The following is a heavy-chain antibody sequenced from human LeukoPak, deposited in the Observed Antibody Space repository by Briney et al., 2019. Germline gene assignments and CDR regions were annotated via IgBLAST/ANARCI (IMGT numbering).Heavy chain of an antibody. J-gene: IGHJ4*02. CDR2: ISSSSGTI. CDR3: ASLPIYCSSASCYRQFDY. V-gene: IGHV3-48*02. Sequence: GGSLRLSCAASGFTFSSYSMNWVRQAPGKGLEWVSYISSSSGTIYYADSVKGRFTISRDNAKNSLYLQMNSLRDEDTAVYCCASLPIYCSSASCYRQFDYWGQGTLVTVSS. CDR1: GFTFSSYS. D-gene: IGHD2-2*02.